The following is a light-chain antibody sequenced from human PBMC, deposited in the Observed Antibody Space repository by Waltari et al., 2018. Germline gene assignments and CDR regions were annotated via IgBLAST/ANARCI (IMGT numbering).Light chain of an antibody. CDR1: QSLLHSNGYNY. CDR2: WGS. CDR3: MQTLETPAMYS. J-gene: IGKJ2*03. Sequence: EIVMTQSPLSLPVTPGEPASISCRSSQSLLHSNGYNYLDWYLQKPGQYPQLLNYWGSSRAPGVPARFSGRGSGTDFSLKISRVEADDVAVYYCMQTLETPAMYSFGQGTKLEIK. V-gene: IGKV2-28*01.